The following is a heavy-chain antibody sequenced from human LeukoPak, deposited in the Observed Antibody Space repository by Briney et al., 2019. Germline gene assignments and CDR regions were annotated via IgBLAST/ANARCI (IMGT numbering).Heavy chain of an antibody. D-gene: IGHD6-13*01. V-gene: IGHV5-51*01. CDR1: GYSFTSYW. CDR2: IYPRDSDT. Sequence: PGESLKISCKGSGYSFTSYWIGWVRQMPGKGLEWMGVIYPRDSDTRYSPSFQGQITISADKSINTAYLQWSSLKASDTAIYHCARTQDRIAARSWGQGTLVTVSS. J-gene: IGHJ4*02. CDR3: ARTQDRIAARS.